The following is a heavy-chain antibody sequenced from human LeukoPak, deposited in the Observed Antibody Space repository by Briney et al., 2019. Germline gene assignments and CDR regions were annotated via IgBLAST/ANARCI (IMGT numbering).Heavy chain of an antibody. CDR1: GGSISSYY. J-gene: IGHJ3*02. CDR3: ARVGSYAFDI. V-gene: IGHV4-59*01. D-gene: IGHD3-10*01. CDR2: INYSGST. Sequence: SETLSLTCTVSGGSISSYYWSWIRQPPGKGLEWIGYINYSGSTNYNPSLKSRVTMSVDTSKNQFSLKLSSVTAADTAVYYCARVGSYAFDIWGQGTMVTVSS.